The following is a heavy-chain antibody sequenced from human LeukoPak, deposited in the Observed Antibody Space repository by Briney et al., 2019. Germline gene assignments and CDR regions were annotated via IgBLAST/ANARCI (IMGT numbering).Heavy chain of an antibody. D-gene: IGHD3-16*01. V-gene: IGHV4-59*01. J-gene: IGHJ4*02. CDR3: ARAHIIWGALDY. Sequence: PSETLSLTCTVSGGSISSYYWSWIRQPPGKGLEWIGYIYYSGSTNYNPSLKSRVTISVDTSKNQFSLKLSSVTAADTAVYCCARAHIIWGALDYWGQGTLVTVSS. CDR1: GGSISSYY. CDR2: IYYSGST.